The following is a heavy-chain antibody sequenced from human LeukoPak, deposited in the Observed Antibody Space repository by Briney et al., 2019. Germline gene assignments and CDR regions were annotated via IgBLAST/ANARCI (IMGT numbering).Heavy chain of an antibody. CDR1: GFTFSSYG. J-gene: IGHJ5*02. Sequence: GGSLRLSCAASGFTFSSYGMHWVRQPPGKGLDWVAVISYDGSKKYYADSVKGRFTISRDNSKNMLYLQMHSLGADDTAVYYCARAAYCDGGSCIVGGDSLGPWGQGTLVTVSS. V-gene: IGHV3-30*19. D-gene: IGHD2-15*01. CDR3: ARAAYCDGGSCIVGGDSLGP. CDR2: ISYDGSKK.